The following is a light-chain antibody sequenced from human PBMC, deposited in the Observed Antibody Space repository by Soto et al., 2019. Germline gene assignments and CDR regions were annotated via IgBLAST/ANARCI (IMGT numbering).Light chain of an antibody. CDR1: QGIGDT. J-gene: IGKJ4*01. CDR3: QPYNNWPLT. CDR2: DTS. V-gene: IGKV3-15*01. Sequence: VMRQSPGTLSVSPGAGATLSCRASQGIGDTLAWYQHKPGQTPRLLIYDTSTRATGVPTRFSGSRSGAEFALTIISQQSEDFAVYYCQPYNNWPLTFGGGTKVDIK.